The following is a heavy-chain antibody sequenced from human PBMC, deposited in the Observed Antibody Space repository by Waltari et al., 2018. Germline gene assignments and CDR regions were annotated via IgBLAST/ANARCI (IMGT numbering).Heavy chain of an antibody. CDR2: IYPGDSNT. CDR3: ARRGYCIGDVCEWKFFFDQ. V-gene: IGHV5-51*01. D-gene: IGHD2-8*02. Sequence: EVKLVQSGAEVKKPGESLKISCKGFGYTFSSYWIGWVRQMPGKGLEWMGIIYPGDSNTRISPSFDGKVPISAEKSISTACLQWSSLKASDTAMYYCARRGYCIGDVCEWKFFFDQWGQGTLVTVSS. J-gene: IGHJ4*02. CDR1: GYTFSSYW.